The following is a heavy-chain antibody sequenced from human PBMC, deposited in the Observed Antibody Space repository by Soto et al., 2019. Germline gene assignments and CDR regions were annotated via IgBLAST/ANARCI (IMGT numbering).Heavy chain of an antibody. J-gene: IGHJ4*02. CDR2: IKSQASGGTI. CDR1: GITFIYAW. Sequence: PGGSLRLSCAASGITFIYAWMDWVRQAPGKRLEWVGRIKSQASGGTIDYAAPVKGRFTISRDDSKNTVYLQMDSLKTGDTAVYYCTHLLSLAHPYSYLWGQGTQVTSPQ. V-gene: IGHV3-15*07. D-gene: IGHD2-21*01. CDR3: THLLSLAHPYSYL.